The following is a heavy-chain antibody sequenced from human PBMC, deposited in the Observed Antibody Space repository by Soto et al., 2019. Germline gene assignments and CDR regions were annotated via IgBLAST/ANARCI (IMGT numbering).Heavy chain of an antibody. CDR1: GYSFTSYR. D-gene: IGHD3-3*01. Sequence: VDSLKVSCKCSGYSFTSYRIGWVRQMPGKGMEWMGIIYPCDSDTRYSPSFQGQFTISADKSISTAYLQSSSLKASDTAMYYCARLKAIFGVVIRSNYYYGMDVWGQGITVTVSS. CDR3: ARLKAIFGVVIRSNYYYGMDV. CDR2: IYPCDSDT. V-gene: IGHV5-51*01. J-gene: IGHJ6*02.